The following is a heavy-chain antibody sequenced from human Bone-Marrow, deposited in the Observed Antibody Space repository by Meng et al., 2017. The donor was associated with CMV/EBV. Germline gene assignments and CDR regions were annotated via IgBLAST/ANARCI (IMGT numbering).Heavy chain of an antibody. CDR2: FDPEDGET. CDR1: GYTLTELS. D-gene: IGHD6-6*01. Sequence: ASVKVSCKVSGYTLTELSMHWVRQAPGKGLEWMGGFDPEDGETIYAQKFQGRVTMTEDTSTDTAYMELSSLRSDDTAVYYCARDPGIAARRHHYYYGMDVWGQGTTVTVSS. V-gene: IGHV1-24*01. CDR3: ARDPGIAARRHHYYYGMDV. J-gene: IGHJ6*02.